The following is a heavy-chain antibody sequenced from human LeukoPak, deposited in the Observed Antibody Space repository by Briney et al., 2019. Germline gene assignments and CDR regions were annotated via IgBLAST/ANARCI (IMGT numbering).Heavy chain of an antibody. CDR1: GGSFSGYY. V-gene: IGHV4-34*01. CDR3: ARLPTMVRGALDY. Sequence: PSETLSLTCAVYGGSFSGYYWGWIRQPPGKGLEWIGEINHSGSTNYNPSLKSRVTISVDTSKNQFSLKLSSVTAADTAVYYCARLPTMVRGALDYWGQGTLVTVSS. D-gene: IGHD3-10*01. CDR2: INHSGST. J-gene: IGHJ4*02.